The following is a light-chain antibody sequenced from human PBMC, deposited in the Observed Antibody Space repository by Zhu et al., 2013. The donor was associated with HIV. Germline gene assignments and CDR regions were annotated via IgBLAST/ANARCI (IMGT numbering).Light chain of an antibody. CDR3: QKYNTAPQT. Sequence: DIQMTQSPSSLSASVGDRVTITCRASQGISNYLAWYQQKPGKVPKLLIYSASTLESGVPSRFSGSGYGTYFTLTISSLQPEDVATYYCQKYNTAPQTFGQGTKVDIK. J-gene: IGKJ1*01. CDR1: QGISNY. V-gene: IGKV1-27*01. CDR2: SAS.